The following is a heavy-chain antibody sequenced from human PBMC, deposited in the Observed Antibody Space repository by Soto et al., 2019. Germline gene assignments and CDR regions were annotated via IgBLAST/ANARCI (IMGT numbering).Heavy chain of an antibody. CDR1: GLTFSSYA. V-gene: IGHV3-23*01. Sequence: HPGGSLRLSCAASGLTFSSYAMSWVRQAPGKGLEWVSAISGSGGSTYYADSVKGRFTISRDNSKNTLYLQMNSLRAEDTAVYYCAKDISRGYDILIGSFDYWGQGTLVTVSS. CDR3: AKDISRGYDILIGSFDY. CDR2: ISGSGGST. J-gene: IGHJ4*02. D-gene: IGHD3-9*01.